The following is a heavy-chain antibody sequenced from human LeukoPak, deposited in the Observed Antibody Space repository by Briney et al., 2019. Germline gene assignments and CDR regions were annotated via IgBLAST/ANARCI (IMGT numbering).Heavy chain of an antibody. CDR1: GFSFSDYS. Sequence: PGGSLRLSCAASGFSFSDYSLSWVHQAPGKGLEWVSFISSRGTHMYYLDSVKGRFTISRDNAKASLDLQLNSLRAEDTAVYFCARDFRIAAAVPSYFDYWGQGVLVTVSS. J-gene: IGHJ4*02. CDR2: ISSRGTHM. CDR3: ARDFRIAAAVPSYFDY. D-gene: IGHD6-13*01. V-gene: IGHV3-21*01.